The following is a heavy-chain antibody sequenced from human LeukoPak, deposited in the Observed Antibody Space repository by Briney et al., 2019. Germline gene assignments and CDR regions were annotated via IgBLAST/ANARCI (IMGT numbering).Heavy chain of an antibody. CDR3: ATSRGYSGYDTGPFDY. CDR1: GGSISSYY. J-gene: IGHJ4*02. CDR2: IYYSGST. D-gene: IGHD5-12*01. Sequence: SETLSLTCTVSGGSISSYYWSWIRQPPGKGLEWIGYIYYSGSTNYNPSLKSRVTISVDTSKNQFSLKLSSVTAADTAVYYCATSRGYSGYDTGPFDYWGQGILVTVSS. V-gene: IGHV4-59*12.